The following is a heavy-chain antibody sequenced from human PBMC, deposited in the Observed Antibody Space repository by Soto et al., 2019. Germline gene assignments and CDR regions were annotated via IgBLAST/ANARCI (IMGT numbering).Heavy chain of an antibody. CDR1: GYSCTSYW. D-gene: IGHD3-22*01. J-gene: IGHJ4*02. CDR2: IYPGDSDT. CDR3: ARQIYDSDTGPNVQYYFDS. V-gene: IGHV5-51*01. Sequence: PGEALKVSCKDSGYSCTSYWIGWVRQMPGKGLEWMGIIYPGDSDTRYSPSFQGQVTISADKSISTAYLQWSSLKASDTAMYYCARQIYDSDTGPNVQYYFDSWGQGTPVLVS.